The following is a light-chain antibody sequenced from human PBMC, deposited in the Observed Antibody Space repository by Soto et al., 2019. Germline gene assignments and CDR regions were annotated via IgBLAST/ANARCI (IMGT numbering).Light chain of an antibody. CDR1: QSISSY. Sequence: DIQMTQSPSSLSASVGYRVTITCRASQSISSYLNWYQQKPGKAPKLLIYAASSLQRGVPSKFSGSGSGTDFTLTISSLQPEDFATDYCQQSYRTPLTFGGGTKVDI. V-gene: IGKV1-39*01. CDR2: AAS. CDR3: QQSYRTPLT. J-gene: IGKJ4*01.